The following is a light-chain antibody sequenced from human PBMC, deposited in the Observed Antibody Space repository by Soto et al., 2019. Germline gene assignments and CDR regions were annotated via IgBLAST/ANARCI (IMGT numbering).Light chain of an antibody. V-gene: IGKV3-11*01. CDR2: DAT. CDR1: QSVTWY. J-gene: IGKJ4*01. Sequence: EIVLTQSPATLSLSPGERATLSCRASQSVTWYLAWYQQKPGQAPRLLIYDATNRATGIPARFSGSGSGTDVTLTISSLEPEDFAVYYFQQRTNWLTFGGGTRVEI. CDR3: QQRTNWLT.